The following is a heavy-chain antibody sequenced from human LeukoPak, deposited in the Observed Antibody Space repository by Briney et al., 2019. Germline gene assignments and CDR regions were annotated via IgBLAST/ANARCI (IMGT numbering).Heavy chain of an antibody. D-gene: IGHD4-17*01. V-gene: IGHV3-33*06. CDR1: GFTFSSYG. CDR2: IWYDGSNK. Sequence: PGRSLRLSCAASGFTFSSYGMHWVRQAPGKGLEWVAVIWYDGSNKYYADSVKGRFTISRDNSKNTLYLQMNSLRAEDTAVYYSAKASFDYGDYIDYWGQGTLVTVSS. CDR3: AKASFDYGDYIDY. J-gene: IGHJ4*02.